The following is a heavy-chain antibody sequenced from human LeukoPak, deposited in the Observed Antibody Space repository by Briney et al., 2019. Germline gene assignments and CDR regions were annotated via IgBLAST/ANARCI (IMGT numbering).Heavy chain of an antibody. D-gene: IGHD2-2*01. V-gene: IGHV1-69*05. CDR3: ARVSSYCSSTSCYRRFPHWFDP. Sequence: GASVKVSCKASGGTFSSYAISWVRQAPGQGLEWMGGIIPIFGTASYAQKFQGRVTITTDESTSTAYMELSSLRSEDTAVYYCARVSSYCSSTSCYRRFPHWFDPWGQGTLVTVSS. CDR2: IIPIFGTA. J-gene: IGHJ5*02. CDR1: GGTFSSYA.